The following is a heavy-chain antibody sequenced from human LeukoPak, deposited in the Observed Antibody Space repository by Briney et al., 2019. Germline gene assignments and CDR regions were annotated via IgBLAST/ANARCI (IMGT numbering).Heavy chain of an antibody. CDR1: RFTFSSYW. Sequence: PGGSLRLSCAASRFTFSSYWMSWVRQAPGKGLEWVANIKQDGSEKYYVDSVKGRFTISRDNAKNSLYLQMNSLRAEDTAVYYCARVTRSGSSDYWGQGTLVTVSS. CDR3: ARVTRSGSSDY. V-gene: IGHV3-7*03. CDR2: IKQDGSEK. D-gene: IGHD3-10*01. J-gene: IGHJ4*02.